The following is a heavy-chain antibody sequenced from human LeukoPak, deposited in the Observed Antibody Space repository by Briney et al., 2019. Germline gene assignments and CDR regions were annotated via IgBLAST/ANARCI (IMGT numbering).Heavy chain of an antibody. CDR2: INSDGSST. CDR1: GFTFSDYY. J-gene: IGHJ4*02. V-gene: IGHV3-74*01. Sequence: GGSLRLSCAASGFTFSDYYMSWIRQAPGKGLVWVSRINSDGSSTSYADSVKGRFTISRDNAKNTLYLQMNSLRAEDTAVYYCARELFYGDSYDYWGQGTLVTVSS. CDR3: ARELFYGDSYDY. D-gene: IGHD4-17*01.